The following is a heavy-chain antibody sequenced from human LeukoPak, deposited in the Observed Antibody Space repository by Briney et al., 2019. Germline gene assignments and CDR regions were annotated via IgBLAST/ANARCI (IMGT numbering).Heavy chain of an antibody. V-gene: IGHV4-34*01. CDR1: GGSFSGYY. J-gene: IGHJ4*02. D-gene: IGHD3-22*01. CDR2: INHRGST. Sequence: SETLSLTCAVYGGSFSGYYWSWIRQPPGKGREWIGEINHRGSTNYNPSLKSRVTISVDTSKNQFSLKLSSVTAADTAVYYCARRASSGYFIKLDYWGQGTLVTVSS. CDR3: ARRASSGYFIKLDY.